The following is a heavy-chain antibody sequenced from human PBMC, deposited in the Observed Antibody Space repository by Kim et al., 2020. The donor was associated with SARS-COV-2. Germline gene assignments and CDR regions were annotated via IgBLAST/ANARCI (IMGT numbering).Heavy chain of an antibody. V-gene: IGHV3-43*01. Sequence: GGSLRLSCAASGFTFDDYTMHWVRQAPGKGLEWVSLISWDGGSTYYADSVKGRFTISRDNSKNSLYLQMNSLRTEDTALYYCAKDMSVLMVGAALDYWGQGTLVTVSS. CDR1: GFTFDDYT. J-gene: IGHJ4*01. CDR3: AKDMSVLMVGAALDY. CDR2: ISWDGGST. D-gene: IGHD2-8*01.